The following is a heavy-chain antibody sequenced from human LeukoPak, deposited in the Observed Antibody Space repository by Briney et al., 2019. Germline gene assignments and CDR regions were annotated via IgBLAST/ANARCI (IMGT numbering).Heavy chain of an antibody. D-gene: IGHD3-9*01. CDR2: ISASGDRT. Sequence: PGGSLRLSCAASGFTFSSYAMTWVRQAPGKGLEWVSLISASGDRTYYAESVKGRFTISRDNSKNTLYLQMNSLRAEDTAVYYCARDSPRTGRYFDWLLFDYWGQGTLVTVSS. J-gene: IGHJ4*02. CDR1: GFTFSSYA. CDR3: ARDSPRTGRYFDWLLFDY. V-gene: IGHV3-23*01.